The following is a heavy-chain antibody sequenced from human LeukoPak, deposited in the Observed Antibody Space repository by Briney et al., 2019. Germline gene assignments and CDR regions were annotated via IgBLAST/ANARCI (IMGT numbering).Heavy chain of an antibody. Sequence: PGGSLRHSCAASGFTFSSYWMHWVRQAPGKGLMWVSRINSDGSRTTYADSVRGRFTISRDNAKSTLYLQMNSLRAEDTAVYYCARVRDDYTYFDCWGQGTLVTVSS. V-gene: IGHV3-74*01. CDR1: GFTFSSYW. CDR3: ARVRDDYTYFDC. CDR2: INSDGSRT. D-gene: IGHD4-11*01. J-gene: IGHJ4*02.